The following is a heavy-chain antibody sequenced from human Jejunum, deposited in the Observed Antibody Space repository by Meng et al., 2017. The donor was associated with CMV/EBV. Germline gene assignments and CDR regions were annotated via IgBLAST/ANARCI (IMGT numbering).Heavy chain of an antibody. J-gene: IGHJ4*02. D-gene: IGHD2-21*02. CDR3: ARDLWPHIVVVTAPSEF. V-gene: IGHV1-18*01. CDR1: GYTFASYG. CDR2: ISTYNDNP. Sequence: VQLGQSGAEGKRPGASVKASCKASGYTFASYGFTWVRQAPGQWLEWLGWISTYNDNPKYAQKVQGRVTMTADTSTSTAYMELRSLTSDDTAVYYCARDLWPHIVVVTAPSEFWGQGTLVTVSS.